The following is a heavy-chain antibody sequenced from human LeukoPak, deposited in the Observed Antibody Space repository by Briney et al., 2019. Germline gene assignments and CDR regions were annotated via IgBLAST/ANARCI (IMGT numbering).Heavy chain of an antibody. CDR2: INPNSGGT. CDR3: ARGLLYCSGGSCYGLWFDP. D-gene: IGHD2-15*01. Sequence: ASVKVSCKASGYTFTGYYMHWVRQAPGQGLEWMGWINPNSGGTNYAQKFQGWVTMTRDTSISTAYMELSRLRSDDTAVYYCARGLLYCSGGSCYGLWFDPWGQGTLVTVSS. J-gene: IGHJ5*02. V-gene: IGHV1-2*04. CDR1: GYTFTGYY.